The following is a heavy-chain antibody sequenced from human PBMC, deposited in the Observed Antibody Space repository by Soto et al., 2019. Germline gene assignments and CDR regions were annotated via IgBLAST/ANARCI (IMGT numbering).Heavy chain of an antibody. Sequence: GESLKISCKGSGYRFSTYWIGWVRQMPGKGLEWMGIIYAGNSETRYSPSFQGQVTISADKSFSIAYLQWTSLKASDTAMYYCASAVAGNYYFDSWGQGALVTVSS. CDR1: GYRFSTYW. CDR3: ASAVAGNYYFDS. D-gene: IGHD6-19*01. CDR2: IYAGNSET. J-gene: IGHJ4*02. V-gene: IGHV5-51*01.